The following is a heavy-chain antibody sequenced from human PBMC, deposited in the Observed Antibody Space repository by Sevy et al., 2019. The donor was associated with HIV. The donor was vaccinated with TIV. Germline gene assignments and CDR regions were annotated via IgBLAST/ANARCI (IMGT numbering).Heavy chain of an antibody. CDR2: INYSGNT. J-gene: IGHJ4*02. Sequence: GSLRLSCAASGFTFSDHYMEWVRQAPGKGLEWIASINYSGNTFYNPSLKSRVTISTDMSKNQFSVQLNSVTAADTARYYCVGPMLTYRSGWSYYDYWGQGTVVTVSS. V-gene: IGHV4-39*01. CDR1: GFTFSDHY. CDR3: VGPMLTYRSGWSYYDY. D-gene: IGHD6-19*01.